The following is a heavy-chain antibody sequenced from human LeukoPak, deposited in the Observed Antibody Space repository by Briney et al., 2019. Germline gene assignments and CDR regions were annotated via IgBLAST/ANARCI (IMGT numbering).Heavy chain of an antibody. CDR3: ARQTYYYDSSGSQIDY. V-gene: IGHV5-51*01. CDR2: IYPGDSDT. Sequence: GESLNISCKCSGYSFTSYFIGLGRQMPGKGLEWMGIIYPGDSDTRYSPSFQGQVTISADKPISTAYLQWSSLKASDTATYYCARQTYYYDSSGSQIDYWGQGTLVTVSS. CDR1: GYSFTSYF. D-gene: IGHD3-22*01. J-gene: IGHJ4*02.